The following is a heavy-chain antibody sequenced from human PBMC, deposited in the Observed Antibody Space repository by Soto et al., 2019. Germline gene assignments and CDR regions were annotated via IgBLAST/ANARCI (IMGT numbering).Heavy chain of an antibody. CDR2: ISGSGGST. Sequence: EVQLLESGGGLVQPGGSLRLSCAASGFTFSSYAMSWVRQAPGKGLEWVSAISGSGGSTYYADSVKGRFTTSRDNSKNTLYLQMNSLRAEDTTVYYCATENGYTSSWFEFDYWGQGTLVTVSS. CDR1: GFTFSSYA. CDR3: ATENGYTSSWFEFDY. J-gene: IGHJ4*02. V-gene: IGHV3-23*01. D-gene: IGHD6-13*01.